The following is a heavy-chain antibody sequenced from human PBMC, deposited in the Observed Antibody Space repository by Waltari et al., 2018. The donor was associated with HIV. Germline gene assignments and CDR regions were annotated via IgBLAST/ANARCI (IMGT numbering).Heavy chain of an antibody. V-gene: IGHV4-38-2*02. J-gene: IGHJ4*02. Sequence: QVNLQESGPGLVRPSETLSLTCAVSDYSITSGYYWGWVRQPPGKELEWVGIVYHTGNTYYNPSLKIRVTISGDTTKNHFSLELKSVTAADTAIYYCARDRVGIVGSTSFDYWGQGILVTVSS. CDR2: VYHTGNT. D-gene: IGHD1-26*01. CDR3: ARDRVGIVGSTSFDY. CDR1: DYSITSGYY.